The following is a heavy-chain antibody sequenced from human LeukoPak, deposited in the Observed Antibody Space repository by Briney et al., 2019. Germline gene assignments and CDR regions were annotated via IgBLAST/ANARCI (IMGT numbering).Heavy chain of an antibody. CDR2: VYYRGAT. D-gene: IGHD3-10*01. CDR1: GDSITSYY. V-gene: IGHV4-59*01. CDR3: AGVFSGRRPFEL. J-gene: IGHJ4*02. Sequence: SETLSLTCTVSGDSITSYYWNWIRQPPGKGLEWIGYVYYRGATNYNPSLMTRVTTSIDTYKKQFSLKLSSVTAADTAVYFCAGVFSGRRPFELWGKGTLVTVSS.